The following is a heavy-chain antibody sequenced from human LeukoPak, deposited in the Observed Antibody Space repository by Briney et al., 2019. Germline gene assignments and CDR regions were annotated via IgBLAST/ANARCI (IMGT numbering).Heavy chain of an antibody. CDR1: GFTFDDYA. CDR3: AKAPRAGSVLDY. V-gene: IGHV3-9*01. D-gene: IGHD3-10*01. CDR2: ISWNSGSI. J-gene: IGHJ4*02. Sequence: RGGSLRLSCAASGFTFDDYAMHWVRQAPGKGLGWVSGISWNSGSIGYADSVKGRFTISRDNAKNSLYLQMNSLRAEDTALYYCAKAPRAGSVLDYWGQGTLVTVSS.